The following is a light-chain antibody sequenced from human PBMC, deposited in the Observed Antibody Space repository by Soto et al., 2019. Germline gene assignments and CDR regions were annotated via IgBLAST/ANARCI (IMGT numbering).Light chain of an antibody. CDR3: QSNGSGIQGV. CDR2: EDN. J-gene: IGLJ3*02. Sequence: NFMLTQPHSVSESPGQTVTISCTRSSGNIASNYVQWYQQRPGSAPTTVIYEDNLRPSGVPDRFSCAIDRSSNSSSLTIAGLKTEEDAYYCCQSNGSGIQGVFGGGTQLTVL. V-gene: IGLV6-57*04. CDR1: SGNIASNY.